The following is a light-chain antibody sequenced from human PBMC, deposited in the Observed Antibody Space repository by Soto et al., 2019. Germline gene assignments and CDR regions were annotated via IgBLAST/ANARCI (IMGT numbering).Light chain of an antibody. Sequence: DIQTTQSPSTLSASVGDRVTITCRASQSISSWLAWYQQKPGKAPKLLIYDASSLESGVPSRFSGSGSGTEFTLTISSLQPDDFATYYCQQYNSSPTFGQGTKVEIK. CDR3: QQYNSSPT. CDR1: QSISSW. CDR2: DAS. V-gene: IGKV1-5*01. J-gene: IGKJ1*01.